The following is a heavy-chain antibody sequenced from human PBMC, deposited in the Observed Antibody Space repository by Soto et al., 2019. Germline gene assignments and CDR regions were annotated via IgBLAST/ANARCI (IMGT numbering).Heavy chain of an antibody. CDR3: ARDLVVFGSSSWHEYYYYYYGMDV. CDR1: GGTFSSYA. D-gene: IGHD6-13*01. Sequence: QVQLVQSGAEVKKPGSSVKVSCKASGGTFSSYAISWVRQAPGQGLEWMGGIIPIFGTANYAQKFQGRVTITADESTSTAYMELSSLRSEDTDVYYCARDLVVFGSSSWHEYYYYYYGMDVWGQGTTVTVSS. CDR2: IIPIFGTA. V-gene: IGHV1-69*01. J-gene: IGHJ6*02.